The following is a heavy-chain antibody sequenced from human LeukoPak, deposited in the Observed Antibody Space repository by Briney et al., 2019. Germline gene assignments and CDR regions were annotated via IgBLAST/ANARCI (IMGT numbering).Heavy chain of an antibody. CDR1: GYTLTELS. CDR2: FDPEDGET. CDR3: ATVVLLWFGEPRGNWFDP. J-gene: IGHJ5*02. V-gene: IGHV1-24*01. Sequence: ASVKVSCKVSGYTLTELSMHWVRQAPGKGLEWMGGFDPEDGETIYAQKFQGRVTMTEDTSTDTAYMELSSLRSEDTAVHYCATVVLLWFGEPRGNWFDPWGQGTLVTVSS. D-gene: IGHD3-10*01.